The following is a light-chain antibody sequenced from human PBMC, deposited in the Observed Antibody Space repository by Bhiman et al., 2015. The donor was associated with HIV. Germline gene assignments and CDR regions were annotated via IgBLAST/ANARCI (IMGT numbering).Light chain of an antibody. V-gene: IGLV3-21*01. J-gene: IGLJ3*02. CDR3: SSYAGSNNPNWV. CDR1: NIGSKS. CDR2: YDT. Sequence: SYELTQPPSVSVAPGKTARITCGGNNIGSKSVNWYQQKPGQAPVLVIYYDTDRPSGVPDRFSGSKSGNTASLTVSGLQAEDEANYYCSSYAGSNNPNWVFGGGTKLTVL.